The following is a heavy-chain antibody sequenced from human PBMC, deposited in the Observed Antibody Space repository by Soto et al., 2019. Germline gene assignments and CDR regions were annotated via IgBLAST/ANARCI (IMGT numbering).Heavy chain of an antibody. V-gene: IGHV3-30-3*01. CDR2: ISYDGSNK. CDR1: GFTFSSYA. J-gene: IGHJ3*02. Sequence: GGSLRLSCAASGFTFSSYAMHWVRQAPGKGLEWVAVISYDGSNKYYADSVKGRFTISRDNSKNTLYLQMNSLRAEDTAVYYCASIVDSSSSDDAFHIWGQGTMVTVSS. CDR3: ASIVDSSSSDDAFHI. D-gene: IGHD6-6*01.